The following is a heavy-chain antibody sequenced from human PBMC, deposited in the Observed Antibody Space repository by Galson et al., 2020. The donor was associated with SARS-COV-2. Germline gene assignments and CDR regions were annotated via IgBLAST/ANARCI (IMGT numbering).Heavy chain of an antibody. CDR3: AIYIEARRSYFDY. CDR2: IYSGGST. V-gene: IGHV3-53*01. J-gene: IGHJ4*02. D-gene: IGHD6-6*01. CDR1: GFTVSSNY. Sequence: GESLKISCVASGFTVSSNYMSWVRQAPGKGLEWVSVIYSGGSTYYADSVKGRFTISRDNSKNTLYLQMNSLRAEDTAVYYCAIYIEARRSYFDYWGQGTLVTVSS.